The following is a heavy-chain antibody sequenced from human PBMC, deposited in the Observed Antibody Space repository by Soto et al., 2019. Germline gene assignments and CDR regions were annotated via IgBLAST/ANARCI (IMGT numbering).Heavy chain of an antibody. CDR1: GFTFSNYG. D-gene: IGHD3-10*01. J-gene: IGHJ6*02. CDR3: ARDIGEFFDLGAHYMSQTRPGTNFYYYYGMDV. Sequence: QVQLVVSGGGVVQPEGSLRLSCAASGFTFSNYGMHWVRQAPGKGLEWVAVIWFDGSNKYYADSVKGRFTISRDNSKNTLFLQMNSLRGEDTAVYYWARDIGEFFDLGAHYMSQTRPGTNFYYYYGMDVWGQGTTVTVSS. CDR2: IWFDGSNK. V-gene: IGHV3-33*01.